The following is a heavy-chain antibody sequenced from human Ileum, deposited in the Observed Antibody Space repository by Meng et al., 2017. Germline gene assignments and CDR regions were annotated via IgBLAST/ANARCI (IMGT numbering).Heavy chain of an antibody. D-gene: IGHD1-26*01. CDR3: AKQPMGIRPPEY. V-gene: IGHV3-23*01. Sequence: GGSLRLSCAASGFSFSTYAMTWVRQAPGKGLEWVSTISDDSVYIHYVDSVEGRFTISRDNTRNTLYLLMNSLKAEDTAVYYCAKQPMGIRPPEYWGQGTQVTVSS. J-gene: IGHJ4*02. CDR1: GFSFSTYA. CDR2: ISDDSVYI.